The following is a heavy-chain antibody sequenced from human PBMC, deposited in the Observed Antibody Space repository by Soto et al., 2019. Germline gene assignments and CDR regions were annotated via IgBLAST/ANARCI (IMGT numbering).Heavy chain of an antibody. Sequence: QVHLVQSGAEVKKPGASVKVSCKASNETLTTYGISWVRQAPGQGLEWMGWVSGYSGHSSSAQEFQDRVIMTTDTSTNTAYMELRSLTSDDSPVYFCARDRSSSGYYYGMDVWGQGTTVTVSS. CDR1: NETLTTYG. J-gene: IGHJ6*02. CDR2: VSGYSGHS. V-gene: IGHV1-18*01. CDR3: ARDRSSSGYYYGMDV. D-gene: IGHD6-6*01.